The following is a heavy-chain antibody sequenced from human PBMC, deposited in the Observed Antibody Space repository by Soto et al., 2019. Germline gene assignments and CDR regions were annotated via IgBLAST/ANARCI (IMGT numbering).Heavy chain of an antibody. CDR1: GGTFSSYA. V-gene: IGHV1-69*13. D-gene: IGHD3-22*01. J-gene: IGHJ4*02. CDR3: ARGYDSSLLYFDY. Sequence: SVKVSCKASGGTFSSYAISCVRQTPLQWLDWMGGIIPIFGTANYAQKFQGRVTITADESTSTAYMELSSLRSEDTAVYYCARGYDSSLLYFDYWGQGTLVTVSS. CDR2: IIPIFGTA.